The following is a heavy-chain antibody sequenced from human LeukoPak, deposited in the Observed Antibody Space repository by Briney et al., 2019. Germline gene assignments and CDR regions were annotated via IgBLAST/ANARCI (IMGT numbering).Heavy chain of an antibody. D-gene: IGHD2-2*01. CDR3: ARDRSRYCSSTSCYRAFDI. J-gene: IGHJ3*02. V-gene: IGHV3-30-3*01. CDR1: GFTFSSYA. CDR2: ISYDGSNK. Sequence: GGSLRLSCAASGFTFSSYAMHWVRQAPGKGLEWVAVISYDGSNKYYADSVKGRFTISRDNSKNTLYLQMNSLRAEDTAVYYCARDRSRYCSSTSCYRAFDIWGQGTMVTVSS.